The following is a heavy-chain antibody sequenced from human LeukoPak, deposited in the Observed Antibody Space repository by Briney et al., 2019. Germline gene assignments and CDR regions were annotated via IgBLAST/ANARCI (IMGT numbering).Heavy chain of an antibody. CDR2: IYYSGST. V-gene: IGHV4-39*07. CDR3: ARAIRDFWSGYRKPGGMDV. D-gene: IGHD3-3*01. J-gene: IGHJ6*02. Sequence: SETLSLTCTVSGGSISSDGYYWGWIRQPPGKGLEWIGSIYYSGSTYYNPSLKSRVTISVDTSKNQFSLKLSSVTAADTAVYYCARAIRDFWSGYRKPGGMDVWGQGTTVTVSS. CDR1: GGSISSDGYY.